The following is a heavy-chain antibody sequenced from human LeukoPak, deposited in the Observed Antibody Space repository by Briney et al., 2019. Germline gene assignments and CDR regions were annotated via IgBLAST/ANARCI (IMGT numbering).Heavy chain of an antibody. D-gene: IGHD2-21*01. V-gene: IGHV4-38-2*01. CDR3: ARRVVVIAIRDAFDI. CDR2: IYHSGST. J-gene: IGHJ3*02. CDR1: GYSISSGYY. Sequence: PSETLSLTCAVSGYSISSGYYWGWIRQPPGKGLEWIGSIYHSGSTYYNPSLKSRVTISVDTSKNQFSLKLSSVTAADTVVYYCARRVVVIAIRDAFDIWGQGTMVTVSS.